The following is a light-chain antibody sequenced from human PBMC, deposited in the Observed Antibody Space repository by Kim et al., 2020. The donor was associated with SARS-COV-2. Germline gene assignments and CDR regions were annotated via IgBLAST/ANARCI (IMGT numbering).Light chain of an antibody. CDR3: QQFYNWPPIT. Sequence: SPGEIATLSCRASQSVSSNLAWYQRRPGQAPRLLLYGASIRATGVPARFSGSGSGTEFTLTISSLQSEDSAVYYCQQFYNWPPITFGQGTRLEIK. J-gene: IGKJ5*01. V-gene: IGKV3-15*01. CDR2: GAS. CDR1: QSVSSN.